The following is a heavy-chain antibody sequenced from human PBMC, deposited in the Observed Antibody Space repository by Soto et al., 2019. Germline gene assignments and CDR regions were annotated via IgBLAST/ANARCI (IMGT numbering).Heavy chain of an antibody. CDR1: GFTFSSYG. CDR3: AKDSGVVTLDY. CDR2: ISYDGSNK. J-gene: IGHJ4*02. D-gene: IGHD2-21*02. Sequence: LRLSCAASGFTFSSYGMHWVRQAPGKGLEWVAIISYDGSNKYYADSVKGRFTISRDNSKNTLYLQMNSLRAEDTAVYYCAKDSGVVTLDYWGQGTLVTVS. V-gene: IGHV3-30*18.